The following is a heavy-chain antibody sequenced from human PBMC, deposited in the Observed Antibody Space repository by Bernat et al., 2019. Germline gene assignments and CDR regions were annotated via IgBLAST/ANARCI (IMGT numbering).Heavy chain of an antibody. CDR1: GFTFSSYA. D-gene: IGHD4-23*01. CDR2: ISGSGGST. V-gene: IGHV3-23*01. J-gene: IGHJ5*02. CDR3: AKGGLRWTGWFDP. Sequence: ELQLLESGGGLVQPGGSLRLSCAASGFTFSSYAMSWVRQAPGKGLEWVSSISGSGGSTYYADSVKGRFTISRDNSKNTLYLQMNSLRAEDTAVYYCAKGGLRWTGWFDPWGQGTLVTVSS.